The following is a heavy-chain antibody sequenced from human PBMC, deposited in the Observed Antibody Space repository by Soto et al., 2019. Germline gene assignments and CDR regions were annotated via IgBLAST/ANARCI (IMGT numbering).Heavy chain of an antibody. CDR3: ARGANYYDSSGYSYYFDY. Sequence: QVQLVQSGAEVKKPGASVKVSCKASGYTFTSYYINWVRQATGQGLEWMGWMNPNSGNTGYAQKFQGRVTMTRNTSIRTAYMELSSLRSEETAVYYCARGANYYDSSGYSYYFDYWGQGTLVTVSS. V-gene: IGHV1-8*01. CDR2: MNPNSGNT. J-gene: IGHJ4*02. CDR1: GYTFTSYY. D-gene: IGHD3-22*01.